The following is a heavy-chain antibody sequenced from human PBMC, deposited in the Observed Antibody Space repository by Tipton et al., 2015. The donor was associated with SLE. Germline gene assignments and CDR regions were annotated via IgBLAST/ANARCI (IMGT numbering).Heavy chain of an antibody. D-gene: IGHD1-1*01. CDR1: GFSFGAYH. CDR2: ISHKSSPI. V-gene: IGHV3-48*01. CDR3: VRERLHYFDH. Sequence: GSLRLSCEASGFSFGAYHMNWVRQAPGKGPEWLSYISHKSSPIFYADSVKGRFTISRDNAKDSLYLDMTSLRADDTAIYYCVRERLHYFDHWGQGTLVTVSS. J-gene: IGHJ4*02.